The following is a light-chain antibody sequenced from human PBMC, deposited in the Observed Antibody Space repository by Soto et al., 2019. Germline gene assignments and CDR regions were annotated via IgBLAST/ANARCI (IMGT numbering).Light chain of an antibody. CDR3: HQYSGSPNT. CDR2: GAS. V-gene: IGKV3-20*01. Sequence: EIVMTQSPATLSVSPGERATLSCRASQSVGSDLAWYQQKPGQAPRLVIYGASSRATDVPDRFSGSGSGTDFTLTITRLEPEDLAVYYCHQYSGSPNTFGQGTKLEIK. CDR1: QSVGSD. J-gene: IGKJ2*01.